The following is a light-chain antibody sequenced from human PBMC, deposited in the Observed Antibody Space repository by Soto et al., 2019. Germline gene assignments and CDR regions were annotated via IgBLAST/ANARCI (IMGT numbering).Light chain of an antibody. CDR1: QGISSY. J-gene: IGKJ1*01. Sequence: AIRMTQSPSSFSASTGDRVTITCRASQGISSYLAWYQQKPGKAPKLLIYAASTLQSGVPSRFSCSGSGTEFTLTISRLQPEDFATYYCLQHNSYSWTFGQGTKVDIK. CDR2: AAS. CDR3: LQHNSYSWT. V-gene: IGKV1-8*01.